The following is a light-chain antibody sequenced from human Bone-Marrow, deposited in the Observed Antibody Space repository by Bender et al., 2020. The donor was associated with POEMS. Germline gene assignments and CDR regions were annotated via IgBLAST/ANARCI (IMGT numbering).Light chain of an antibody. V-gene: IGLV1-44*01. J-gene: IGLJ3*02. CDR3: AAWDASLGGGV. CDR2: SDN. CDR1: NSNIGTNA. Sequence: QSVLTQPPSASGTPGQRVTISCSGSNSNIGTNAVNWYQQFPGTAPQLLISSDNQRPSGVPDRFYAFKSGPSASLAISGLQSEDEADYYCAAWDASLGGGVFGGGNKLTVL.